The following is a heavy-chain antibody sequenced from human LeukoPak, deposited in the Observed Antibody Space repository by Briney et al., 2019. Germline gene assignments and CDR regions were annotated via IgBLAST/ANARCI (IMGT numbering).Heavy chain of an antibody. V-gene: IGHV4-34*01. CDR3: ARDGYSGLDY. Sequence: SETLSLTCAVYGGSFSGYYWSWIRQPPGKGLEWIGEINHSGSTNYNPSLKSRVTISVDTSKNQFSLKLSSVTAADTAVYYCARDGYSGLDYWGQGTLVTVSS. CDR2: INHSGST. J-gene: IGHJ4*02. CDR1: GGSFSGYY. D-gene: IGHD6-13*01.